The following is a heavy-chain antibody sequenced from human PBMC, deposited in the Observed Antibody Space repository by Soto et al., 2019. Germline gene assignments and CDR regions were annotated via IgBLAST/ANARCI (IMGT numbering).Heavy chain of an antibody. D-gene: IGHD2-15*01. CDR2: IWYDGSNK. CDR3: AREVRGYCSGGSCYSVWAVLYMDV. CDR1: GFTFSSYG. V-gene: IGHV3-33*01. J-gene: IGHJ6*03. Sequence: GGSLRLSCAASGFTFSSYGMHWFRQAPGKGLEWVAVIWYDGSNKYYADSVKGRFTISRDNSKNTLYLQMNSLRAEDTAVYYCAREVRGYCSGGSCYSVWAVLYMDVWGKGTTVTVSS.